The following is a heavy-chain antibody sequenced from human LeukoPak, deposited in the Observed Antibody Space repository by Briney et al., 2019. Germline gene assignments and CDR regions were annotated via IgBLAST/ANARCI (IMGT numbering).Heavy chain of an antibody. J-gene: IGHJ4*02. D-gene: IGHD6-19*01. V-gene: IGHV3-48*01. Sequence: GGSLRLSCVATGFTFSSYSMNWVRQAPGKGLEWVSYISSSSGNIYYADSVKGRFTISRDNAKNSLYLQMNSLTAEDTAVYYCLSPGVAVTGTEYWGQGTRVTVSS. CDR2: ISSSSGNI. CDR1: GFTFSSYS. CDR3: LSPGVAVTGTEY.